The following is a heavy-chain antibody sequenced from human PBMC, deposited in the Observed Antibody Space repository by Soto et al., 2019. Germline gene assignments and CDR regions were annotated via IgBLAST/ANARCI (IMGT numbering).Heavy chain of an antibody. CDR1: RYTFTNFY. J-gene: IGHJ6*02. D-gene: IGHD1-26*01. CDR2: INPSGGST. V-gene: IGHV1-46*01. Sequence: GASVKVSCKASRYTFTNFYIHWLRQAPGQGLEWMGIINPSGGSTTYPQKFQGRVTMTRDTSTSTVHMELITLRSEDTAVYYCARCQVGRPLDVWGPGTTVTVSS. CDR3: ARCQVGRPLDV.